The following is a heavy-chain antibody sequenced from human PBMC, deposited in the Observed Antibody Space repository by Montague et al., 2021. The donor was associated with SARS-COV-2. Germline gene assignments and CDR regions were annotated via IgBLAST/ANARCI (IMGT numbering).Heavy chain of an antibody. J-gene: IGHJ4*02. D-gene: IGHD2-15*01. CDR3: ARGEGDIVVYYFDY. CDR2: IYTSGST. CDR1: GGSISSGSYY. Sequence: SQTLSLTCTVSGGSISSGSYYWSWIRQPAGKGLEWIGRIYTSGSTNYNPSLKSRVTISVDTSKNQFSLKLSSVTAADTAVYYCARGEGDIVVYYFDYWGQGTLVTVSS. V-gene: IGHV4-61*02.